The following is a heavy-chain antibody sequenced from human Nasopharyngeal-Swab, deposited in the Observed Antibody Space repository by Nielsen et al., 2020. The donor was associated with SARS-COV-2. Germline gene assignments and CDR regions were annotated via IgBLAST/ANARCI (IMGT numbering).Heavy chain of an antibody. D-gene: IGHD2-15*01. Sequence: RQAPGKGLEWIGYIYYSGSTYYNPSLKSRVTISVDTSKNQSSLKLSSVTAADTAVYYCDRVVVVAATRLAFDIWGQGTMVTVSS. V-gene: IGHV4-30-4*01. J-gene: IGHJ3*02. CDR3: DRVVVVAATRLAFDI. CDR2: IYYSGST.